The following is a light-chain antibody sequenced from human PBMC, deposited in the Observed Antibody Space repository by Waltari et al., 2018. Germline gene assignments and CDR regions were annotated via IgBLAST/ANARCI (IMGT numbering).Light chain of an antibody. V-gene: IGKV3-20*01. CDR3: QQYGDSRWT. CDR2: GAS. CDR1: QSVTGSY. Sequence: ETVLTQSQGTLSLSRGERAPLPCRASQSVTGSYITWYQQRPGQAPRLLIYGASNRATGIPDRFSGSRSGTEFTLTISRLERDDFAVYYCQQYGDSRWTFGQGTKVEIK. J-gene: IGKJ1*01.